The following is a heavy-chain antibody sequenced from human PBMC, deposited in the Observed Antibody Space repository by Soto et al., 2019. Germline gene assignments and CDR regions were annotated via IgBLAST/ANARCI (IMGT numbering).Heavy chain of an antibody. CDR1: GFTVSSNY. CDR2: IYSGGST. CDR3: ARGTPTFPPPLYYFDY. Sequence: GGSLRLSCAASGFTVSSNYRSWVRQAPGKGLEWVSVIYSGGSTYYADSVKGRFTISRDNSKNTLYLQMNSLRAEDTAVYYCARGTPTFPPPLYYFDYWGQGTLVTVSS. D-gene: IGHD3-16*01. V-gene: IGHV3-66*01. J-gene: IGHJ4*02.